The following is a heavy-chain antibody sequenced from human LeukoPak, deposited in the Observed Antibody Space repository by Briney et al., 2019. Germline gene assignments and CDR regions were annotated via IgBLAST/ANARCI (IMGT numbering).Heavy chain of an antibody. Sequence: SETLSLTCTVSGGSSSSSSYYWGWIRQPPGKGLEWIGSIYYSGTYYNPSLKSRVTTSVDTSKNHFSLKLSSMTAADTAVYYCARRVRGVNDAFDIWGQGTMVTVSS. D-gene: IGHD3-10*01. J-gene: IGHJ3*02. CDR2: IYYSGT. CDR1: GGSSSSSSYY. CDR3: ARRVRGVNDAFDI. V-gene: IGHV4-39*02.